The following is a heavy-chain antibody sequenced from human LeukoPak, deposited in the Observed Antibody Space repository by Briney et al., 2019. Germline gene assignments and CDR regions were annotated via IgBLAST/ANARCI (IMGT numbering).Heavy chain of an antibody. J-gene: IGHJ6*02. V-gene: IGHV4-34*01. CDR1: GGSFSGYY. CDR3: ARGPYCSSASRYGQYYYYYGMDF. CDR2: INHSGST. D-gene: IGHD2-2*01. Sequence: SETLSLTCAVYGGSFSGYYWSWIRQPPGKGLEWIGEINHSGSTNYNPSLKSRVTISADTSKNQFSLKLSSVTAADTAVYYCARGPYCSSASRYGQYYYYYGMDFWGQGTTVTVSS.